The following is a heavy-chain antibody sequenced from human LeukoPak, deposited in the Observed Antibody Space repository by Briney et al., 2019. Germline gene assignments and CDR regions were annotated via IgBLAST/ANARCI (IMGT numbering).Heavy chain of an antibody. V-gene: IGHV3-9*01. J-gene: IGHJ4*02. CDR1: GFAFDDYA. CDR3: ARGGSGYGYYFDY. Sequence: GGSLRLSCAASGFAFDDYAMHWVRQAPGKGLEWVSGISWNSGSIGYADSVKGRFTISRDNAKNSLYLQMNSLRAEDTAVYYCARGGSGYGYYFDYWGQGTLVTVSS. D-gene: IGHD3-22*01. CDR2: ISWNSGSI.